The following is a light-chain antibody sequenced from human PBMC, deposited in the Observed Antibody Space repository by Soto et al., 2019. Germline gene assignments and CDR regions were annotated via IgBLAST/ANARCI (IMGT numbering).Light chain of an antibody. CDR1: SSHIGSDF. J-gene: IGLJ1*01. V-gene: IGLV1-47*01. Sequence: QSALTQPPSASGTPGQRVTISCSGSSSHIGSDFVYWYQQLPGTAPKLLIYHNYQRPSGVPDRFSGSKSGTSGSLAISDLRSEDEADYYCSAWDDSLSAYVFGAGTKLTVL. CDR2: HNY. CDR3: SAWDDSLSAYV.